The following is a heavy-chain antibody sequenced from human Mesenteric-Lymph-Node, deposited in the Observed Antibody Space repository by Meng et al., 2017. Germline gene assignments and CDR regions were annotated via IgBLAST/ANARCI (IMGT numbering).Heavy chain of an antibody. Sequence: SETLSLTCSVSGASVSTGSNYWGWIRQPPGKGLEWIGYVYYSDITNYNPSLKSRVVISLDTSKNQFSLKLNSVTAADTAVYYCARVRKSVGRVRFGEFGFDYWGQGTLVTVSS. CDR2: VYYSDIT. V-gene: IGHV4-61*01. CDR1: GASVSTGSNY. D-gene: IGHD3-10*01. CDR3: ARVRKSVGRVRFGEFGFDY. J-gene: IGHJ4*02.